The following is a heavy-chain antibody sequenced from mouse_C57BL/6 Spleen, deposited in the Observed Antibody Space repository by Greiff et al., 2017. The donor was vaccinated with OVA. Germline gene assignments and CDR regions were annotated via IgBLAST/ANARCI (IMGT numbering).Heavy chain of an antibody. J-gene: IGHJ2*01. V-gene: IGHV1-20*01. CDR2: INPYNGDT. CDR3: ARSGDYYYFDY. CDR1: GYSFTGYF. Sequence: EVQLQQSGPELVKPGDSVEISCKASGYSFTGYFMNWVMQSHGKSLEWIGRINPYNGDTFYNQKFKGKATLTVDKSSSTAHMELRSLTSEDSAVYYCARSGDYYYFDYWGQGTTLTVSS. D-gene: IGHD1-1*01.